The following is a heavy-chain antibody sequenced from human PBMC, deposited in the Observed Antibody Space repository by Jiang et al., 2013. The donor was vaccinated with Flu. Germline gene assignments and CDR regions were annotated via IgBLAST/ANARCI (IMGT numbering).Heavy chain of an antibody. CDR1: GFTFSSYA. CDR2: ISGSGGST. J-gene: IGHJ6*03. V-gene: IGHV3-23*01. CDR3: ANKPRSYHRRYEDQRDYYMDV. D-gene: IGHD3-10*01. Sequence: EVQLLESGGGLVKPGGSLKRLSCAASGFTFSSYAMSWVRQAPGKGLEWVSAISGSGGSTYYADSVKGRFTISRDNSKNTLYLQMNSLRAEDTAVYYCANKPRSYHRRYEDQRDYYMDVWGKGTTVTVSS.